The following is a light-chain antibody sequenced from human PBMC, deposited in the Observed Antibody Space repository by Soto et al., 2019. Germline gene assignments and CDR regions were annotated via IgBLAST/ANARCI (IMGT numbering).Light chain of an antibody. Sequence: QSVLTQPASVSGPPGQSVAISCTGTSSDVGAYNYISWYQQHPGKAPKLVLSEVSNRPSGVPDRFSGSKSGNTASLTISGLQAEDEADYYCSSLTTSFTYVFGTGTKATVL. CDR1: SSDVGAYNY. CDR3: SSLTTSFTYV. V-gene: IGLV2-14*01. J-gene: IGLJ1*01. CDR2: EVS.